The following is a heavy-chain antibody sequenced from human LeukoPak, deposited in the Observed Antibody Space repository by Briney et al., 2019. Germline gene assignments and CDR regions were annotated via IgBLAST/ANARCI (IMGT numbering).Heavy chain of an antibody. J-gene: IGHJ5*02. CDR2: IIPILCIA. CDR1: GGTFSSYA. CDR3: AREEENRLLVP. D-gene: IGHD4-11*01. Sequence: ASVKVSFKSSGGTFSSYAISWVRQAPGQGLEWMGRIIPILCIANYAQKFQGRVTITADKSTSTDYMELSSLRSEDTAVYYCAREEENRLLVPWGQGTLVTVSS. V-gene: IGHV1-69*04.